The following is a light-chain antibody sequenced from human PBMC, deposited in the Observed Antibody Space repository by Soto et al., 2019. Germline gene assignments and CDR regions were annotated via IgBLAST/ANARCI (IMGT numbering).Light chain of an antibody. V-gene: IGKV1-33*01. CDR3: QHYDNLPLP. J-gene: IGKJ4*01. Sequence: DIRMTLAPAARCAFLGDRVTITCRASLTISSYLNWYQQKPGKAPKLLIYDASNLETGVPSRFSGSGSGTDFTFTISSLQPEDIATYYCQHYDNLPLPFGGRTKADIK. CDR1: LTISSY. CDR2: DAS.